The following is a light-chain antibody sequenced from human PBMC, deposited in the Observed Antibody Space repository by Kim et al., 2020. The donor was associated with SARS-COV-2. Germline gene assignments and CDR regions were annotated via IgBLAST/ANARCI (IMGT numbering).Light chain of an antibody. Sequence: GQPITFSCTGTSSDVVSHNYVSWYQQHPGKAPRLMIYDVTSRPSGISNRFSGSKSGNTASLTISGLQAEDEADYYCSSYTSTRTVVFGGGTQLTVL. V-gene: IGLV2-14*03. CDR2: DVT. CDR3: SSYTSTRTVV. CDR1: SSDVVSHNY. J-gene: IGLJ2*01.